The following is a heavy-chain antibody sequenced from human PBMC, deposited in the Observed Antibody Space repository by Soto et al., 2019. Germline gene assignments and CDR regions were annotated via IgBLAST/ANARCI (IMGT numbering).Heavy chain of an antibody. CDR1: GGSISSYY. CDR2: IYYSGST. Sequence: QVQLRESGPGLVKSSETLSLTCTVSGGSISSYYWSWIRQPPGKGLEWIGYIYYSGSTNYNPSLKSRVTISVDTSKNQFSLKLSSVTAADTAVYYCARRYGYSFDYWGQGTLVTVSS. D-gene: IGHD1-1*01. V-gene: IGHV4-59*08. J-gene: IGHJ4*02. CDR3: ARRYGYSFDY.